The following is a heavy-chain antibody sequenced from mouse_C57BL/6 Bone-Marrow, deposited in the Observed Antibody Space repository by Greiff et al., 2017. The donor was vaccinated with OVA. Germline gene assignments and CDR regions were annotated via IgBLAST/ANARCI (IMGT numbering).Heavy chain of an antibody. D-gene: IGHD2-4*01. V-gene: IGHV1-55*01. Sequence: QVQLQQPGAELVKPGASVKMSCKASGYTFTSYWITWVKQRPGQGLEWIGDIYPGSGSTNYNEKFKSKATLTVDTSSSTAYMQLSSLTSEDSAVYYCARGDMITTGAWFAYWGQGTLVTVSA. J-gene: IGHJ3*01. CDR1: GYTFTSYW. CDR3: ARGDMITTGAWFAY. CDR2: IYPGSGST.